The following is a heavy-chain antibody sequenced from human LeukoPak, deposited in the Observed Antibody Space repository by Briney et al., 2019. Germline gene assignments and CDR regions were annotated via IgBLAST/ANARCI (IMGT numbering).Heavy chain of an antibody. Sequence: GGSLRLSCAASGFTFDDYAMHWVRQAPGKGPEWVSGISWNSGSIGYADSVKGRFTISRDNAKNSLYLQMNSLRAEDTALYYCAKASTVAAAGNHFDYWGQGTLVTVSS. D-gene: IGHD6-13*01. J-gene: IGHJ4*02. CDR3: AKASTVAAAGNHFDY. V-gene: IGHV3-9*01. CDR2: ISWNSGSI. CDR1: GFTFDDYA.